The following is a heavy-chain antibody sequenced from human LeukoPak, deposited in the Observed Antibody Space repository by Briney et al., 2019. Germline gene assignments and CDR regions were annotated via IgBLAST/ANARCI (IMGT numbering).Heavy chain of an antibody. CDR2: IYGSGST. Sequence: SETLSLTCTVSGGSVTTYYWSWIRQSAGKGLEWNGRIYGSGSTNYSPSLKSRVTMSLDTSKNQFSLKLSSVTAADTAVYYCAREGDDGYSFGYPISYWGQGSLVTVSS. V-gene: IGHV4-4*07. J-gene: IGHJ4*02. CDR3: AREGDDGYSFGYPISY. D-gene: IGHD5-18*01. CDR1: GGSVTTYY.